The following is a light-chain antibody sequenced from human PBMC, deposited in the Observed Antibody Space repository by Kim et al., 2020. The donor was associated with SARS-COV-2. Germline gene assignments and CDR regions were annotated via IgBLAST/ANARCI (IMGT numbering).Light chain of an antibody. J-gene: IGLJ1*01. V-gene: IGLV2-14*03. CDR3: SSYTSSSTPWV. CDR1: SSDVGGYNY. CDR2: DVS. Sequence: QSALTQPASVSGSPGQSITISCTETSSDVGGYNYVSWYQQHPGKAPKLMIYDVSNRPSGVSNRFSGSKSGNTASLTISGLQAEDEAAYYCSSYTSSSTPWVFGTGTKVTVL.